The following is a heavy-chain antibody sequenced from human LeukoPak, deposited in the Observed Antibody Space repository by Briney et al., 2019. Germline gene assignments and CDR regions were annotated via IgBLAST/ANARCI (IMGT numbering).Heavy chain of an antibody. CDR2: IYPGDSDT. CDR1: EYSFPNYC. V-gene: IGHV5-51*01. CDR3: ASLAGYSSSWYPNYFDY. J-gene: IGHJ4*02. Sequence: GESLKISCKHSEYSFPNYCIGWVRQMPGKGLEWMGIIYPGDSDTRYSPSFQGQVTLSADKSISTAYLQWSSLKASDTAVYYCASLAGYSSSWYPNYFDYWGQGTLVTVSS. D-gene: IGHD6-13*01.